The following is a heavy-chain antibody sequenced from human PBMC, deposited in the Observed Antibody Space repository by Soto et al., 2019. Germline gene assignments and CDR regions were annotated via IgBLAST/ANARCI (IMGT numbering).Heavy chain of an antibody. CDR2: IYYSGST. CDR3: ARVVLWLRAFAPGFGILLNRSSDL. V-gene: IGHV4-59*01. D-gene: IGHD2-21*01. Sequence: KGLEWIGYIYYSGSTNYNPSLKSRVTISVDTSKNQFSLKLSSVTAADTAVYYCARVVLWLRAFAPGFGILLNRSSDL. J-gene: IGHJ2*01.